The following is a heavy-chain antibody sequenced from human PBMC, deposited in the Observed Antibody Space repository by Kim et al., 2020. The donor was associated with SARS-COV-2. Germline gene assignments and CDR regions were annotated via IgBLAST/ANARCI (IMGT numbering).Heavy chain of an antibody. CDR1: GGSISSSSYY. J-gene: IGHJ5*02. CDR2: IYYSGST. D-gene: IGHD2-15*01. V-gene: IGHV4-39*07. CDR3: AREGIGGYCSGVSCYSKLRWFDP. Sequence: SETLSLTCTVSGGSISSSSYYWGWIRQPPGKGLEWIGSIYYSGSTYYNPSLKSRVTISVDTSKNQFSLKLSSVTAADTAVYYCAREGIGGYCSGVSCYSKLRWFDPWGQGTLVTVSS.